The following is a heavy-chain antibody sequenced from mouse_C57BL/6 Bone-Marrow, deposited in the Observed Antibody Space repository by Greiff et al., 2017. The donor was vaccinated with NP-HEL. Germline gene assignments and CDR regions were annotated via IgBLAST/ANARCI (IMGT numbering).Heavy chain of an antibody. V-gene: IGHV1-85*01. D-gene: IGHD2-1*01. J-gene: IGHJ4*01. CDR3: ARSPIYYGNYDAMDY. CDR2: IYPRDGST. Sequence: VQVVESGPELVKPGASVKLSCKASGYTFTSYDINWVKQRPGQGLEWIGWIYPRDGSTKYNEKFKGKATLTVDTSSSTAYMELHSLTSEDSAVYFCARSPIYYGNYDAMDYWGQGTSVTVSS. CDR1: GYTFTSYD.